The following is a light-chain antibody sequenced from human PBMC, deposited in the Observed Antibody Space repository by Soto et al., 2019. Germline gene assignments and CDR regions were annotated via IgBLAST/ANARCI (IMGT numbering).Light chain of an antibody. V-gene: IGKV3-15*01. J-gene: IGKJ2*01. CDR2: GAS. CDR3: QQYYNWTRT. CDR1: QSVGSN. Sequence: EMVMTQSPATLSVSPGDGATLSCRASQSVGSNLAWFQHKPGQAPRLLIYGASARATGIPARFSGSGSGTEFTLTISSLQSEDFAVYYCQQYYNWTRTFGQGTKLEIK.